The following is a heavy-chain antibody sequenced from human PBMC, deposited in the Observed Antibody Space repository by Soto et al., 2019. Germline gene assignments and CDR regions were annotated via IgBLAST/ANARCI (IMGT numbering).Heavy chain of an antibody. CDR1: GFTFSSYG. J-gene: IGHJ4*02. D-gene: IGHD6-13*01. CDR2: ISYDGSNK. CDR3: AKVGKVAAAGRWFSEVGY. V-gene: IGHV3-30*18. Sequence: HPGGSLRLSCAASGFTFSSYGMHWVRQAPGKGLEWVAVISYDGSNKYYAESVKGRFTISRDNSKNTLYLQMNSLRAEDTAVYYCAKVGKVAAAGRWFSEVGYWGQGTLVTVSS.